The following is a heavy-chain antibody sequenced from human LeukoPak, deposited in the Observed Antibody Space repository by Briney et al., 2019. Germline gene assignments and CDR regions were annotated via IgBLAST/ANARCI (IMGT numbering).Heavy chain of an antibody. Sequence: PGESLRLSCVPSTFTFSNSVMHWVRQAPGKGLEWVSGISIDGNSKYYADSVRGRITISRDNSKNTLYLEMNSLSAEDTAVYYCAKEVRTSGRAGIFGYWGQGTLVTVSS. V-gene: IGHV3-30*04. CDR1: TFTFSNSV. CDR2: ISIDGNSK. J-gene: IGHJ4*02. D-gene: IGHD2-2*01. CDR3: AKEVRTSGRAGIFGY.